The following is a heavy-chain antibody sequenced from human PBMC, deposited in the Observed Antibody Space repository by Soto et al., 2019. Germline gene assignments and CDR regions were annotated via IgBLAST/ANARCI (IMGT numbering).Heavy chain of an antibody. CDR1: GGSISSSRYY. Sequence: PSETLSLTCTVSGGSISSSRYYWGWIRQPPGKGLEWIGSIYYSGSTYYNPSLKSRVTISVDTSKNQFSLKLSSVTAADTAVYYCARRIAAEYFQHWGQGTLVTVSS. CDR2: IYYSGST. V-gene: IGHV4-39*01. J-gene: IGHJ1*01. CDR3: ARRIAAEYFQH. D-gene: IGHD6-13*01.